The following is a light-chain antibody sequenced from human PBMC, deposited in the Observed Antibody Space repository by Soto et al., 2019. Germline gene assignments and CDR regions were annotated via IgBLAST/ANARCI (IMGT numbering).Light chain of an antibody. Sequence: QSVRTQPASVSGSPGQSITISCTGTSSDVGGYNYVSWYQQHPGKAPKLMIYEVSNRPSGVSNRFSGSKSGNTASLTISGLQAEDEADYYCSSYTSSSTLVFGGATKLTVL. J-gene: IGLJ3*02. CDR1: SSDVGGYNY. V-gene: IGLV2-14*01. CDR3: SSYTSSSTLV. CDR2: EVS.